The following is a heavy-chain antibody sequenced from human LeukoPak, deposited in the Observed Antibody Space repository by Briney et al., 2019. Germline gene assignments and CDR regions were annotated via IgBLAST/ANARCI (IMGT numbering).Heavy chain of an antibody. CDR1: GFTFSSYG. CDR2: IWYDGSNK. CDR3: AREQGYCTSDKCYTYYGMDV. D-gene: IGHD2-8*01. V-gene: IGHV3-33*01. Sequence: GGSLRLSCAASGFTFSSYGMHWVRQAPGKGLEWVAVIWYDGSNKYYADSVKGRFTISRDNSKNTLYLQMNSLRAEDTAVYYCAREQGYCTSDKCYTYYGMDVWGQGTTVTVSS. J-gene: IGHJ6*02.